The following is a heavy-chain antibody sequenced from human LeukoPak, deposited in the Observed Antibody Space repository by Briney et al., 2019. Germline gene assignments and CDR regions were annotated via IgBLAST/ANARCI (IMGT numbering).Heavy chain of an antibody. J-gene: IGHJ4*02. V-gene: IGHV3-30*03. CDR2: ISFDGTNK. Sequence: GRSLRLSCAASGFTFRSYGIHWVRQAPGKGLEWVAMISFDGTNKHYADSVKGRFTISRDNSKDTLSLEMNNLRPEDTAVYYCARDLNLGTSDSYWGQGTLVTVSS. D-gene: IGHD3/OR15-3a*01. CDR3: ARDLNLGTSDSY. CDR1: GFTFRSYG.